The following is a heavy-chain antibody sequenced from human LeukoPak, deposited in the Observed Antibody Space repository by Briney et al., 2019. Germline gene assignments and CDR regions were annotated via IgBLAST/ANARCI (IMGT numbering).Heavy chain of an antibody. Sequence: GRSLRLSCAASGFTFSSYAMHWVRQAPGKGLEWVAVISYDGSNKYYADSVKGRFTISRDNSKNTLYLQMNSLRAEDTAVYYCARGDIAARLFDYWGQGTLVTVSS. CDR1: GFTFSSYA. CDR2: ISYDGSNK. D-gene: IGHD6-6*01. J-gene: IGHJ4*02. V-gene: IGHV3-30*04. CDR3: ARGDIAARLFDY.